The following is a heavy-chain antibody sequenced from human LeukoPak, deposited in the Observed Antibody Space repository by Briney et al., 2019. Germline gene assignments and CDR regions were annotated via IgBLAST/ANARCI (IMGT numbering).Heavy chain of an antibody. V-gene: IGHV3-21*01. J-gene: IGHJ4*02. CDR3: ARDGGVYSGTYYYDY. Sequence: PGGSLRLSCAASGFTFSSYSMNWVRQSPGKGLEWVSSISSSGSYIYYADSVKGRFTISRDNAKNSPYLQMYSLRAEDTAVYYCARDGGVYSGTYYYDYWGQGTLVTVSS. D-gene: IGHD1-26*01. CDR1: GFTFSSYS. CDR2: ISSSGSYI.